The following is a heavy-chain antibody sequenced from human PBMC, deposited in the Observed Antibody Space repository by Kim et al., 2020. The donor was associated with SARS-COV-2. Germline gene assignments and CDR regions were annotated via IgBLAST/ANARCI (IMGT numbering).Heavy chain of an antibody. D-gene: IGHD6-19*01. V-gene: IGHV3-7*01. J-gene: IGHJ3*02. CDR3: ARDGDLYSTGKDAFDI. Sequence: RGSLRLSCAASGFTFSSYWMTWVRQAPGKGLEWVANIKKDGNQKYYVDSVKGRFTISRDNAKNSLYLQMNSLRAEDTAVYYCARDGDLYSTGKDAFDIWGQGTMVTVSS. CDR1: GFTFSSYW. CDR2: IKKDGNQK.